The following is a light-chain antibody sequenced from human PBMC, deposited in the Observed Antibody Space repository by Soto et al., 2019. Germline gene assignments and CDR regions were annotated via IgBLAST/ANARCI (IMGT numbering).Light chain of an antibody. Sequence: QSVLTQPPSISATPGQTVTISCSGSYSNIETNYVSWYQQLPGTAPKLLIYDNTERPSGIPDRFSGSKSGSSATLGITGLQTGDEADYYCGTWDSSLSAGVFGTGTKLIVL. CDR1: YSNIETNY. J-gene: IGLJ1*01. CDR2: DNT. V-gene: IGLV1-51*01. CDR3: GTWDSSLSAGV.